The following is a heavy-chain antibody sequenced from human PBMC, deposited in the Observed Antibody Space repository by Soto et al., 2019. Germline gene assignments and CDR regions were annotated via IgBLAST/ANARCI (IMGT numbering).Heavy chain of an antibody. J-gene: IGHJ4*02. D-gene: IGHD3-16*02. CDR3: VRGGSSRSY. CDR1: GFTFTNYI. CDR2: LSSGSRYV. V-gene: IGHV3-21*01. Sequence: PGGSLRLSCTASGFTFTNYIMTWVRQAPGKGLEWVSSLSSGSRYVYYVDSVKGRFTISRDDAKNSVYLQMNSLRAEDAAVYYCVRGGSSRSYWSQGSRVTVSS.